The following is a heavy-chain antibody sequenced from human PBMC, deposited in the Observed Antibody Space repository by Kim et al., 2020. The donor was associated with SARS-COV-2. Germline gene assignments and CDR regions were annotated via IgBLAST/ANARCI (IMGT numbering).Heavy chain of an antibody. CDR1: GGSFSGYY. Sequence: SETLSLTCAVYGGSFSGYYWSWIRQPPGKGLEWIGEINHSGSTNYNPSLKSRVTISVDTSKNQFSLKLSSVTAAETAVYYCARVGKRGYSRDYWGQGTLV. CDR2: INHSGST. V-gene: IGHV4-34*01. J-gene: IGHJ4*02. CDR3: ARVGKRGYSRDY. D-gene: IGHD5-18*01.